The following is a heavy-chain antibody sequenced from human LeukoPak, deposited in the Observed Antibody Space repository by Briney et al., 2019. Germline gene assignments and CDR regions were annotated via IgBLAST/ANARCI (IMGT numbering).Heavy chain of an antibody. V-gene: IGHV2-70*11. D-gene: IGHD6-13*01. CDR1: GFSLSTSEMC. CDR3: ARSRGLGITSAGHWGVFDY. J-gene: IGHJ4*02. Sequence: SGPALVKPTQTLTLTCTFSGFSLSTSEMCVNWIRQPPGKALEWLARIDWDDDTYYSTSLKTRLTISKDTSKNQVVLTMTNMDPVDTATYYCARSRGLGITSAGHWGVFDYWGQGTLVTVSS. CDR2: IDWDDDT.